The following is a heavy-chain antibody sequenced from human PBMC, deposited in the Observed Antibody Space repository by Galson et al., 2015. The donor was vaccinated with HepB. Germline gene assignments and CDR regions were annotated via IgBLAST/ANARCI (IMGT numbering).Heavy chain of an antibody. CDR2: VTHSGST. V-gene: IGHV4-34*01. CDR3: ARGQESVGEASSH. CDR1: SGSFRNYF. J-gene: IGHJ4*02. Sequence: TLSLTCDGYSGSFRNYFWSWIRQPPGKGLEWIGEVTHSGSTNYNSSLKRRVTISVDTSQNQLSLQGKSVTAADTAVYYCARGQESVGEASSHWGQGTLVTVSS. D-gene: IGHD3-10*01.